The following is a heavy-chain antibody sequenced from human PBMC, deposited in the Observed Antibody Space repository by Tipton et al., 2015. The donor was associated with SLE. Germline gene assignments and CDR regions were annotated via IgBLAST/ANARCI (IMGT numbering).Heavy chain of an antibody. Sequence: TLSLTCAVYGGSFSDHYWSWIRQPPGKGLEWIGEINYSGNINYNPSLKSRLIMSLATSKNQFSLNLSSVTAADTAIYYCARRRLGNIAVGRAFDIWGQGTMVTVSS. V-gene: IGHV4-34*01. CDR3: ARRRLGNIAVGRAFDI. CDR2: INYSGNI. D-gene: IGHD6-19*01. J-gene: IGHJ3*02. CDR1: GGSFSDHY.